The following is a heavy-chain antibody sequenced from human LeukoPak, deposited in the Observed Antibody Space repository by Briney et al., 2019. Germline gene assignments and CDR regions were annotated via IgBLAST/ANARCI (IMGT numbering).Heavy chain of an antibody. CDR2: INPNSGGT. CDR1: GYTFTGYY. CDR3: ARVRGVTNWSYFDY. V-gene: IGHV1-2*02. D-gene: IGHD4-17*01. J-gene: IGHJ4*02. Sequence: GASVKVSCKASGYTFTGYYMHWVRQAPGQGLEWMGWINPNSGGTNYAQKFQGRVTMTRDTSISTAYMELSRLRSDDTAVYYCARVRGVTNWSYFDYWGQGTLVTVSS.